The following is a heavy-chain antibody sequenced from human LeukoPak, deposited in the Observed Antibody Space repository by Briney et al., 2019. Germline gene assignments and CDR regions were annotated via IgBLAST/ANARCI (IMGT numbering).Heavy chain of an antibody. V-gene: IGHV4-61*02. J-gene: IGHJ3*02. CDR2: IYTSGST. CDR1: GGSISSGSYY. Sequence: PSQTLSLTCTVSGGSISSGSYYWSWIRQPAGKGLAWIGRIYTSGSTNYNPSLKSRVTISVDTSKNQFSLKLSSVTAADTAVYYCARASGALDAFDIWGQGTMVTVSS. CDR3: ARASGALDAFDI. D-gene: IGHD6-25*01.